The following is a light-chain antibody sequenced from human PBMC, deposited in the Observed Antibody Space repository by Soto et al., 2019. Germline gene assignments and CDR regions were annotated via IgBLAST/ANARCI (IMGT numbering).Light chain of an antibody. CDR2: DVS. CDR1: SSDVDDYNS. Sequence: QSVLTQPRSVSGSPGQSVTISCTGPSSDVDDYNSVSWYQQHPDKAPKFIIYDVSKRPSGVPDRFSGSKSGETASLTISGLQAEDEGDYYCCSYAGSYTYVFGGGTKVTVL. J-gene: IGLJ1*01. CDR3: CSYAGSYTYV. V-gene: IGLV2-11*01.